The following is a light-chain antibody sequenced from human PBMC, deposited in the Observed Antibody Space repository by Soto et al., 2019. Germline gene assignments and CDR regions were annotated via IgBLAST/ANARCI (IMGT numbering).Light chain of an antibody. J-gene: IGKJ1*01. Sequence: VLSKFPATLSMSQGERVNLYCRASESVDINLAWYQQKPGQAPRLLIYGASTRATEMPGTFSGRGSGTEFTLTISSLQSEDFAVYYCQQNKNWPRTFGQGTKVDIK. CDR3: QQNKNWPRT. V-gene: IGKV3-15*01. CDR2: GAS. CDR1: ESVDIN.